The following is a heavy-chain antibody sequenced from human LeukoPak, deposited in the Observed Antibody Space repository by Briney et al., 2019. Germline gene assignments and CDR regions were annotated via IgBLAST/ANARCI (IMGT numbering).Heavy chain of an antibody. D-gene: IGHD5-18*01. CDR2: IYHSGST. J-gene: IGHJ4*02. Sequence: SETLSLTCTVSGYSISSGYYWGWIRQPPGKGLEWIGSIYHSGSTYYNPSLKSRVTISVDTSKNQFSLKLSSVTAADTAVYYCARASPIIGYSYGFFDYWGQGTLVTVSS. V-gene: IGHV4-38-2*02. CDR3: ARASPIIGYSYGFFDY. CDR1: GYSISSGYY.